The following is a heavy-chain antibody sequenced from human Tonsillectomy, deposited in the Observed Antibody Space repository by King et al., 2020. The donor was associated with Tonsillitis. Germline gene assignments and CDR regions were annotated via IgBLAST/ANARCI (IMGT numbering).Heavy chain of an antibody. J-gene: IGHJ4*02. Sequence: QLVQSGAEMKKPGASVKVSCKASGYTFSSYGISWVRQAPGQGLEWMGWISTYSGNTIYAQNFQGRVTMTADSSTSTVNMEVRSLRSDDTAVYYCARVPLSYYYDSSGPFDFWGQGALVTVSS. CDR3: ARVPLSYYYDSSGPFDF. CDR1: GYTFSSYG. D-gene: IGHD3-22*01. V-gene: IGHV1-18*04. CDR2: ISTYSGNT.